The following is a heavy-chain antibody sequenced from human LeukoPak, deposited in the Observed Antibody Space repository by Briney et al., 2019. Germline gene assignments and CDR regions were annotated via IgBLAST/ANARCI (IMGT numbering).Heavy chain of an antibody. CDR3: ASAYCGYDYNFDH. CDR2: TSSNGGST. V-gene: IGHV3-64D*06. Sequence: PGACLRLALSPLGLTLISYAMQWGPPATGKRVECVSSTSSNGGSTNSAHSAKGRLPISRDNSKNTLFLQTSSLRTAATAVYDCASAYCGYDYNFDHWGQGTLVTVSS. CDR1: GLTLISYA. J-gene: IGHJ4*02. D-gene: IGHD5-12*01.